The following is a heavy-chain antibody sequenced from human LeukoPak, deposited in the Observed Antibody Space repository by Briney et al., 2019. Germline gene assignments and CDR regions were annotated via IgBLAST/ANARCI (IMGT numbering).Heavy chain of an antibody. Sequence: GGSLRLSCAASGFTFSSYAMNWVRQAPGQGLEWVSFISGSGDTTYYADSVKGRFTISRDSSKNTLYLQMNSLRAENTAVYYCAKSRGKSRGASNYCGQGTLVTVSS. CDR3: AKSRGKSRGASNY. CDR1: GFTFSSYA. D-gene: IGHD1-26*01. CDR2: ISGSGDTT. J-gene: IGHJ4*02. V-gene: IGHV3-23*01.